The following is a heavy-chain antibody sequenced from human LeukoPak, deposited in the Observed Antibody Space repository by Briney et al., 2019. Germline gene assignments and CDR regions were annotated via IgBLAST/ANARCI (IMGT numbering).Heavy chain of an antibody. J-gene: IGHJ6*03. Sequence: ASVKVSCKASGYTFTAYYIHWVRQAPGQGLEWMGWMNPNSGNTGYAQKFQGRVTMTRNTSISTAYMELSSLRSEDTAVYYCARLIVARALVNYYYYMDVWGKGTTVTISS. CDR1: GYTFTAYY. CDR2: MNPNSGNT. CDR3: ARLIVARALVNYYYYMDV. V-gene: IGHV1-8*02. D-gene: IGHD5-12*01.